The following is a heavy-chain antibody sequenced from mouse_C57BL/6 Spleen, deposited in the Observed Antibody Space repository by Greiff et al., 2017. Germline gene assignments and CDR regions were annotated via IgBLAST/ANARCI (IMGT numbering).Heavy chain of an antibody. J-gene: IGHJ3*01. V-gene: IGHV1-74*01. CDR2: IHPSDSDT. CDR3: AIGEETAG. Sequence: QVQLKQPGAELVKPGASVKVSCKASGYTFTSYWMHWVKQRPGQGLEWIGRIHPSDSDTNYNQKFKGKATLTVDKSSSTAYMQLSSLASEDAAVYYCAIGEETAGWGQGTLVTVAA. CDR1: GYTFTSYW.